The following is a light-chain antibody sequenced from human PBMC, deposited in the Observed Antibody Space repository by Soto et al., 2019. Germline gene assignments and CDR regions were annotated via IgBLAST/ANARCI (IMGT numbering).Light chain of an antibody. J-gene: IGKJ1*01. CDR2: DAS. V-gene: IGKV1-39*01. CDR1: QSSRSY. Sequence: DIQLTQSPSSLSASVGDKVTITCRASQSSRSYLNCVQQKPGKAPKLLIYDASSLQTGVPSRFRGSGSGTAFSLAISSLQPEDFATYYCQQSYSTPPWTFGQGTKVAIK. CDR3: QQSYSTPPWT.